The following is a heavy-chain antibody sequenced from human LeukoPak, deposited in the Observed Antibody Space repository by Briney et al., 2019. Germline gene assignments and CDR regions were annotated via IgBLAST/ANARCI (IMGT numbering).Heavy chain of an antibody. D-gene: IGHD3-10*01. J-gene: IGHJ4*02. Sequence: GGSLRLSCAASGFTFSSYAMSWVRQAPGKGLEGGSVISGSGGSTYNADSVKGRFTISRDNSKNTLYLQMTSLRAEDTAVYYCAKGLYYYGSGTYYNIAYWGQGTLVTVSS. CDR1: GFTFSSYA. CDR2: ISGSGGST. CDR3: AKGLYYYGSGTYYNIAY. V-gene: IGHV3-23*01.